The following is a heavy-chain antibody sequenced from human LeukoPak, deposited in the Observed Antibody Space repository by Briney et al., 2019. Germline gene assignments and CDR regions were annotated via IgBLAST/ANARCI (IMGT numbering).Heavy chain of an antibody. J-gene: IGHJ5*02. V-gene: IGHV1-69*05. D-gene: IGHD2-2*01. Sequence: ASVKVSFKASGGTFSSYAISWVRQAPGQGLEWMGGIIPIFGTANYAQKFQGRVTITTDESTSTAYMELSSLRSEDTAVYYCARGVVPAAMGWFDPWGQGTLVTVSS. CDR1: GGTFSSYA. CDR3: ARGVVPAAMGWFDP. CDR2: IIPIFGTA.